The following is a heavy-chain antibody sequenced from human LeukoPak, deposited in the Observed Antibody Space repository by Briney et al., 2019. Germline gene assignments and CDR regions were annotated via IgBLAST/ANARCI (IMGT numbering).Heavy chain of an antibody. CDR3: AELGITMIGGV. CDR1: GFTFGDYA. CDR2: ISSSGSTI. Sequence: PGRSLRLSCTGSGFTFGDYAISWVRQAPGKGLEWVSYISSSGSTIYYADSVKGRFTISRDNAKNSLYLQMNSLRAEDTAVYYCAELGITMIGGVWGKGTTVTISS. D-gene: IGHD3-10*02. V-gene: IGHV3-48*03. J-gene: IGHJ6*04.